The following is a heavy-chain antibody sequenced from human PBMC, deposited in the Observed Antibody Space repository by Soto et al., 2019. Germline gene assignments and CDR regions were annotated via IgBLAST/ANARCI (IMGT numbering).Heavy chain of an antibody. Sequence: EVQLVESGGGLVKPGGSLRLSCAGSGFTFSSYSMNWVRQAPGKGLEWVSSISSTSTFIDYADSVKGRFTISRDNAKNSLFLEMSSLTAEDTAVYYCARAPPYCSGGSCHSFDYWGQGTLVTVSS. CDR3: ARAPPYCSGGSCHSFDY. V-gene: IGHV3-21*01. CDR1: GFTFSSYS. J-gene: IGHJ4*02. D-gene: IGHD2-15*01. CDR2: ISSTSTFI.